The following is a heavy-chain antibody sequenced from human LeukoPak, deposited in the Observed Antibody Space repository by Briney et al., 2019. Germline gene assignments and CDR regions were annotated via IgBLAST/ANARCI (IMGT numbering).Heavy chain of an antibody. J-gene: IGHJ4*02. V-gene: IGHV3-53*01. D-gene: IGHD3-10*01. CDR1: GFTVSSNY. CDR2: IYSGGST. Sequence: GGSLRLSCAASGFTVSSNYMSWVRQAPGKGLEWVSVIYSGGSTYYADSVKGRFTISRDNSKNTLYLQMNSLRAEDTAVYYCARAPYPDYYGSGSYLDYWGQGTLVTVSS. CDR3: ARAPYPDYYGSGSYLDY.